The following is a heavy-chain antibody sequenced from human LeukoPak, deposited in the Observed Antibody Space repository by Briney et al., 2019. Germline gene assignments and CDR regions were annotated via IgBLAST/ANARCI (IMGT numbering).Heavy chain of an antibody. D-gene: IGHD3-22*01. CDR2: IYHSGST. CDR1: GGSISSGGYS. CDR3: ARGGNYYDSSGYSDVPYYFDY. Sequence: PSQTLSLTCAVSGGSISSGGYSWSWIRQPPGKGLEWIGYIYHSGSTYYNPSLKSRVTISVDRSKNQFSLKLSSVTAADTAVYYCARGGNYYDSSGYSDVPYYFDYWGQGTLDTVSS. V-gene: IGHV4-30-2*01. J-gene: IGHJ4*02.